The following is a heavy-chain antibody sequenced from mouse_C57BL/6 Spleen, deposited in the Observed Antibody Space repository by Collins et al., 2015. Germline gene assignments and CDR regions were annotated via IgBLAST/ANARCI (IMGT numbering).Heavy chain of an antibody. CDR1: GYAFTSYW. V-gene: IGHV1-69*01. J-gene: IGHJ3*01. CDR2: IDPSDSYT. D-gene: IGHD1-1*01. CDR3: AVFITTGAY. Sequence: QVQLQQPGAELVMPGASVKLSCKASGYAFTSYWMHWVKQRPGQGLEWIGEIDPSDSYTNYNQKFKGKSTLTVDKSSSTAYMQLSSLTSEDSAVYYCAVFITTGAYWGQGTLVTVSA.